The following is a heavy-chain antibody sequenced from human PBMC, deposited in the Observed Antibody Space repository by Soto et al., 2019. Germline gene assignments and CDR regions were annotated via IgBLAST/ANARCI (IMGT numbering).Heavy chain of an antibody. Sequence: PGGSLRLSCVASGFTFSSYGMHWVRQAPGKGLEWVAIIWHDGSDKYYGDSVKGRFTISRDNSKNTLYLQMNTLRAEDTAVHYCAYGKLSYYLDHWGQGXLVTVYS. J-gene: IGHJ4*02. V-gene: IGHV3-33*01. CDR1: GFTFSSYG. CDR2: IWHDGSDK. CDR3: AYGKLSYYLDH. D-gene: IGHD3-10*01.